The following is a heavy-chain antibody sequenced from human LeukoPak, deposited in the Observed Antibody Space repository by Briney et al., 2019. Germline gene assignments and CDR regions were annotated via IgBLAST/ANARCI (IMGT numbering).Heavy chain of an antibody. V-gene: IGHV3-23*01. Sequence: SCKASGYTFSSYAMSWVRQAPGKGLEWVSAISGSGGSTYYADSVKGRFTISRDNSKNTLYLQMNSLRAEDTAVYYCAKGGIAAAVYDYWGQGTLVTVSS. CDR1: GYTFSSYA. D-gene: IGHD6-13*01. CDR3: AKGGIAAAVYDY. J-gene: IGHJ4*02. CDR2: ISGSGGST.